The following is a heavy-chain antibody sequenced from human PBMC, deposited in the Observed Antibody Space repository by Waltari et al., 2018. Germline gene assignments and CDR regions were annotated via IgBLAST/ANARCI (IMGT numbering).Heavy chain of an antibody. CDR1: GYSFTSYW. CDR2: IYPGDSDT. D-gene: IGHD2-8*02. J-gene: IGHJ2*01. CDR3: ARTDCTGGVCYSVWYFDL. Sequence: EVQLVQSGAEVKKPGESLKISCKGSGYSFTSYWIGWVRQMPGKGLEWMGIIYPGDSDTRYIPSFQGQVTISADKSISTAYLQWSSLKASDTAMYYCARTDCTGGVCYSVWYFDLWGRGTLVTVSS. V-gene: IGHV5-51*03.